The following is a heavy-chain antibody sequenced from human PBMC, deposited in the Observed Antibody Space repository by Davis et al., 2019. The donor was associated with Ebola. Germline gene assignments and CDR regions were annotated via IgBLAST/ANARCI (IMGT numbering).Heavy chain of an antibody. Sequence: PGGSLRLSCAASGFTFSSYAMSWVRQAPGKGLEWVSTISASGGSTYYAASVKGRFTISRDNSKNTLYLQMNSLRAEDTAVYYCANLEPYCSSTSCSLIGYWGQGTLVTVSS. J-gene: IGHJ4*02. CDR1: GFTFSSYA. V-gene: IGHV3-23*01. CDR3: ANLEPYCSSTSCSLIGY. D-gene: IGHD2-2*01. CDR2: ISASGGST.